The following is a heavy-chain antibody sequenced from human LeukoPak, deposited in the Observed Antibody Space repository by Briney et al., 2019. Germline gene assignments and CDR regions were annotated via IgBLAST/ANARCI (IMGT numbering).Heavy chain of an antibody. CDR1: GYIFTNYY. V-gene: IGHV1-46*01. D-gene: IGHD6-19*01. CDR2: INPYDGDT. Sequence: GASVKVSCKASGYIFTNYYIHWMRQAPGHGLEWMGLINPYDGDTNYAQRFRGRVTMTEDTSTDTAYMELSSLRSEDTAVYYCATGPSGPYRSRWGQGTLVTVSS. J-gene: IGHJ4*02. CDR3: ATGPSGPYRSR.